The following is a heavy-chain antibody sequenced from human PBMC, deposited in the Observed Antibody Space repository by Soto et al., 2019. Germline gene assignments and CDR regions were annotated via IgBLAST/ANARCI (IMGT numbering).Heavy chain of an antibody. V-gene: IGHV3-13*01. Sequence: VGSLRLSGTASGFTFNNYDMHWVRQARGKGLEWLSGIGAAGDTYYPGAVNGRFTISRDNARNSLYLQMNSLSAADTAVYYCVRGVLGPGDYYYGMDVWGQGTTVTVSS. D-gene: IGHD2-8*02. CDR1: GFTFNNYD. CDR3: VRGVLGPGDYYYGMDV. J-gene: IGHJ6*02. CDR2: IGAAGDT.